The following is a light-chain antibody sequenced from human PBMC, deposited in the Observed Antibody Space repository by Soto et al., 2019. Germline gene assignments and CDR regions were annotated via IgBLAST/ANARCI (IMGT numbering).Light chain of an antibody. CDR1: SSDVGSYNY. CDR2: DVT. CDR3: SSYAGSYTYVV. V-gene: IGLV2-11*01. J-gene: IGLJ2*01. Sequence: QSALTQPRSVSGSPGQSVTISCTGTSSDVGSYNYVSWFQHHPGKAPKLMIYDVTKRPSGVPDRFSGSRSGNTASLTISGLQAEDEADYYCSSYAGSYTYVVFGGGTKLTVL.